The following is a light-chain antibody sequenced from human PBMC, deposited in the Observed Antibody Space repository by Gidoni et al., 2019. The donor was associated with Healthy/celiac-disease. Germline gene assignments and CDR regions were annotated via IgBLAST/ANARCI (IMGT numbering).Light chain of an antibody. Sequence: DIQMTQSPSSLSASVGDRVTSTCRASQSISSYLNWYQQKPGKAPKILIYAASSLQSGVPSRFSGSGSGTDFTLTICSLQPEDFATYYCQQSYSTPPWTFGQGTKVEIK. J-gene: IGKJ1*01. CDR2: AAS. CDR3: QQSYSTPPWT. CDR1: QSISSY. V-gene: IGKV1-39*01.